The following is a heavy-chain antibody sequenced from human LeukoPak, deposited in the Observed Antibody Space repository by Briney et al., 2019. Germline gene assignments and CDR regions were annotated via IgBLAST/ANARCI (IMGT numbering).Heavy chain of an antibody. Sequence: RGSLRLSCAASGFTFSSYSMNWVRQAPGKGLEGVSYISSSSSTIYYADSVKGRFTISRDNAKNSLYLQMNSLRAEDTAVYYCARGGYYDSSGYPPRPFDPWGQGTLVTVSS. D-gene: IGHD3-22*01. CDR2: ISSSSSTI. J-gene: IGHJ5*02. CDR3: ARGGYYDSSGYPPRPFDP. CDR1: GFTFSSYS. V-gene: IGHV3-48*01.